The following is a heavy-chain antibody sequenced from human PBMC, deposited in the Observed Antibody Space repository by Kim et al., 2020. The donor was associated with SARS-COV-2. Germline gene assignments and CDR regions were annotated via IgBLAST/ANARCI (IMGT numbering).Heavy chain of an antibody. Sequence: GGSLRLSCAASGFTFSNFAMTWVRQAPGKGLEWVSLISGSGNTTYYADSVKGRFTISRDNSNNRLFLRMISLRADDTALYYCAKLQSAKDSYFYYSGMDVWGQGTTVAVS. CDR3: AKLQSAKDSYFYYSGMDV. J-gene: IGHJ6*02. CDR2: ISGSGNTT. CDR1: GFTFSNFA. V-gene: IGHV3-23*01.